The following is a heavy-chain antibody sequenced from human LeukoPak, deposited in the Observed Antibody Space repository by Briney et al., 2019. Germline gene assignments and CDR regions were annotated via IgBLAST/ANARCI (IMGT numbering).Heavy chain of an antibody. CDR3: AKDRLGGWPSGAFDY. D-gene: IGHD6-19*01. J-gene: IGHJ4*02. CDR2: TNRDGSST. Sequence: PGGSLRLSCAASGFTFSSYWMHWVRQAPGKGPVWVARTNRDGSSTAYADSVKGRFTISKDNAKNTLYLQMNSLRAEDTAVYYCAKDRLGGWPSGAFDYWGQGTLVTVSS. CDR1: GFTFSSYW. V-gene: IGHV3-74*01.